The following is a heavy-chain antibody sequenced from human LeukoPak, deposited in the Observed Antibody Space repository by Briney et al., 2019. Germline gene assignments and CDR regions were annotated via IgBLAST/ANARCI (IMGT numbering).Heavy chain of an antibody. Sequence: PGGSLRLSCAASGFTFDDYAMHWVRQAPGKGLEWVSGISWNSGSIGYADSVKGRFTISRDNAKNALYLQMNRLRAEDTALYYCAKTTGPYCSGGSCYNDYWGQGTLVTVSS. V-gene: IGHV3-9*01. CDR1: GFTFDDYA. CDR2: ISWNSGSI. J-gene: IGHJ4*02. CDR3: AKTTGPYCSGGSCYNDY. D-gene: IGHD2-15*01.